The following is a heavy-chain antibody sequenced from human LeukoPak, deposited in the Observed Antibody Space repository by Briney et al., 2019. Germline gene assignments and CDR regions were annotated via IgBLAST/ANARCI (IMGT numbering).Heavy chain of an antibody. CDR2: ITSSSSTK. J-gene: IGHJ4*02. CDR1: GFTFSSYN. Sequence: GGSLRLSCAASGFTFSSYNMNWVRQAPGKGLEWVSFITSSSSTKHHADSVKGRFTVSRDNDKNLLYLQMNSLRAEDTAVYYCARELTDGWYYYEYWGQGTLVTVSS. V-gene: IGHV3-48*01. CDR3: ARELTDGWYYYEY. D-gene: IGHD5-24*01.